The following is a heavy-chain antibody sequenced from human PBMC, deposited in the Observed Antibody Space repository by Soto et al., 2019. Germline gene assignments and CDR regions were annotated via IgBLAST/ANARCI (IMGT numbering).Heavy chain of an antibody. Sequence: ASVKASWKSSGYTFTSCAISWARQAPGQGLEWMGWISAYNGNTNYAQKLQGRVTMTTDTSTSTAYMELRSLRSDDTAVYYCARALRGYQTPFDYWGQATLVTVSS. V-gene: IGHV1-18*04. CDR3: ARALRGYQTPFDY. D-gene: IGHD3-22*01. CDR1: GYTFTSCA. CDR2: ISAYNGNT. J-gene: IGHJ4*02.